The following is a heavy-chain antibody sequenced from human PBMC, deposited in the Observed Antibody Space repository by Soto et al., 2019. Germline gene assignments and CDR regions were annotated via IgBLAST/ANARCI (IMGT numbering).Heavy chain of an antibody. V-gene: IGHV3-30*18. Sequence: GGSLRLSCAASGFTFSSFGMHWVRQAPGKGLEWVTIISYDGRKSYYADSVKGRFTISRDNSKNTLYLQMFSLRVEDTAVYHCAKILYDSYTSPLDYWGQGPLVTVSS. CDR1: GFTFSSFG. J-gene: IGHJ4*02. D-gene: IGHD3-22*01. CDR2: ISYDGRKS. CDR3: AKILYDSYTSPLDY.